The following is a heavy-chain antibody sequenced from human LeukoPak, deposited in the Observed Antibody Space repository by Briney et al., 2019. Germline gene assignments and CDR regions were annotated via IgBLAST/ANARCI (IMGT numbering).Heavy chain of an antibody. D-gene: IGHD3-10*01. CDR2: INPNSGGT. CDR1: GYTFTSYA. Sequence: ASVKVSCKASGYTFTSYAMHWVRQAPGQGLEWMGWINPNSGGTNYAQKFQGRVTMTRDTSISTAYMELSRLRSDDTAVYYCARDQILLWLGELNWFDPWGQGTLVAVSS. J-gene: IGHJ5*02. V-gene: IGHV1-2*02. CDR3: ARDQILLWLGELNWFDP.